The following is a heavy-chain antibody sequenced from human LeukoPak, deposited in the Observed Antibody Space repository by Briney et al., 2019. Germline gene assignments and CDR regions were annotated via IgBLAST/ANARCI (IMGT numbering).Heavy chain of an antibody. CDR3: ARSGVYYYGMDV. CDR2: ISGSGGST. D-gene: IGHD3-10*01. V-gene: IGHV3-23*01. Sequence: GGSLRLSCAASGFTFSSYAMSWVRQAPGKGLERVSAISGSGGSTYYADSVKGRFTISRDNSKNTLYLQMISLRAEDTAVYYCARSGVYYYGMDVWGQGTTVTVSS. CDR1: GFTFSSYA. J-gene: IGHJ6*02.